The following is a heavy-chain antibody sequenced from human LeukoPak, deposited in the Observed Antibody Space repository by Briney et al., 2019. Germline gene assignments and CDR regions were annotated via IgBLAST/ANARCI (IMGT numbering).Heavy chain of an antibody. V-gene: IGHV3-33*01. CDR2: IWYDGSNK. CDR1: GFIFSGSG. CDR3: ARDRGTTGTTGWLFEY. D-gene: IGHD1-1*01. J-gene: IGHJ4*02. Sequence: GRSLRLSCAASGFIFSGSGMHWVRQAPGKGLEWVAIIWYDGSNKYYADSVKGRFTISRDNSKNTLYLQMNSLRAEDTAVYYCARDRGTTGTTGWLFEYWGEGTLVTVSS.